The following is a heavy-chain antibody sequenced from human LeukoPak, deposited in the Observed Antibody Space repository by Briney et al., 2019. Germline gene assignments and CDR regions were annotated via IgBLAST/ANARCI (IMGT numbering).Heavy chain of an antibody. Sequence: ASVKVSCKASGYTFSSYAISWVRQAPGQGLEWMGRIIPILGIANYAQKFQGRVTITADKSTSTAYMELSSLRSEDTAVYYCALRIFAYPHLNWGQGTLVTVSS. CDR2: IIPILGIA. CDR3: ALRIFAYPHLN. J-gene: IGHJ4*02. CDR1: GYTFSSYA. D-gene: IGHD3-3*01. V-gene: IGHV1-69*04.